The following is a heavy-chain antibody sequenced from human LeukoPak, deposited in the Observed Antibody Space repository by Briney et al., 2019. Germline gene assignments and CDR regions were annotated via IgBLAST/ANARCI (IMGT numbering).Heavy chain of an antibody. CDR1: GGSISSSSYY. D-gene: IGHD5-12*01. J-gene: IGHJ5*02. V-gene: IGHV4-39*01. CDR3: ARPNSGYSPAWFDP. CDR2: IYYSGST. Sequence: SETLSLTCTVSGGSISSSSYYWGWIRQPPGKGLEWIGSIYYSGSTYYNPSLKSRVTISVDTSKNQFSLRLSSVTAADTAVYYCARPNSGYSPAWFDPWGQGTLVTVSS.